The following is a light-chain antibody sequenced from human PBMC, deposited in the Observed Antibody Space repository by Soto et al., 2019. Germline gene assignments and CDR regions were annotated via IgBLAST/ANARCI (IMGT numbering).Light chain of an antibody. Sequence: EIVLTQSPATLSLSPGERATLSCRASQSVSSYLAWYQQNPGQAPRLLIYDASNRATGIPARFSGSGSGTDFTLTISSLEPEDFAVYYCHQRSNWPLTFGGGTKVEI. CDR3: HQRSNWPLT. J-gene: IGKJ4*01. CDR2: DAS. CDR1: QSVSSY. V-gene: IGKV3-11*01.